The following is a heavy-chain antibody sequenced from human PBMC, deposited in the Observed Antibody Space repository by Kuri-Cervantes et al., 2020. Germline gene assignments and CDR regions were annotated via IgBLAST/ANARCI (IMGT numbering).Heavy chain of an antibody. V-gene: IGHV1-18*01. CDR1: GYTFTSYG. Sequence: ASVKVSCKASGYTFTSYGISWVRQAPGQGLEWMGWISAYNGNTSYAQKFQGRVTMTRDTSTSTVYMELSSLRSEDTAVYYCARDSDQLQGRGWFDPWGQGTLVTVSS. CDR2: ISAYNGNT. D-gene: IGHD2-2*01. J-gene: IGHJ5*02. CDR3: ARDSDQLQGRGWFDP.